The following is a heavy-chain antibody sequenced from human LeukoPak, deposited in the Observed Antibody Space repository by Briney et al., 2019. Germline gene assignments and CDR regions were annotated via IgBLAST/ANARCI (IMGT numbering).Heavy chain of an antibody. D-gene: IGHD4-17*01. CDR1: GYSFTSYW. CDR2: IYPGDSDT. Sequence: GESLQISCQGSGYSFTSYWIGWVRQMPGKGLEWMGIIYPGDSDTRYSPSFQGQVTISADKSISTAYLQWSSLKASDTAMYYCARRSTVTYYGMDVWGQGTMVTVSS. J-gene: IGHJ6*02. CDR3: ARRSTVTYYGMDV. V-gene: IGHV5-51*01.